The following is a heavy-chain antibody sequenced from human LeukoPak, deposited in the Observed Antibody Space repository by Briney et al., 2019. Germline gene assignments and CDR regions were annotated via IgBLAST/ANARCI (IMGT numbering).Heavy chain of an antibody. CDR1: GFTFSSYE. Sequence: PGGSLRLSCAASGFTFSSYEMNWVRQAPGKGLDWVSYISSSGSTIYYADSVKGRFTISRDNAKNSLYLQMNSLRAEDTAVYYCARDGSSGWFNWFDPWGQGTLVTVSS. J-gene: IGHJ5*02. D-gene: IGHD6-19*01. CDR3: ARDGSSGWFNWFDP. CDR2: ISSSGSTI. V-gene: IGHV3-48*03.